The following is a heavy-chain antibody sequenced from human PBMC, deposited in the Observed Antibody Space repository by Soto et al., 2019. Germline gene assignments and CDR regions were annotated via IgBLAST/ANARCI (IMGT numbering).Heavy chain of an antibody. V-gene: IGHV5-51*01. CDR1: GYSFTSYW. CDR3: EAYSGSFYYGMDV. CDR2: IYPGDSDT. D-gene: IGHD1-26*01. Sequence: PGESLKISCKASGYSFTSYWIGWVRQMPGKGLEWMGIIYPGDSDTRYSPSFQGQVTISADKSISTAYLQWSSLKASDTAMYYCEAYSGSFYYGMDVWGQGTTVTVYS. J-gene: IGHJ6*02.